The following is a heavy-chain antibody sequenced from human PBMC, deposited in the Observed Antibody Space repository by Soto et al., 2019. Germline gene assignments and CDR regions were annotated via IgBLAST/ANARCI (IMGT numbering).Heavy chain of an antibody. Sequence: QVQLQESGPGLVKPSQTLSLTCTVSGGSISSGGYYWSWIRQHPGKGLEWIGYIYYSGSTYYNPSLKRRVTIAVDTSKHQFSLKLSSVTAADTAVYYCARGPLVSDSYYYSYLDVWVKGTTVTVSS. CDR3: ARGPLVSDSYYYSYLDV. V-gene: IGHV4-31*03. J-gene: IGHJ6*03. CDR2: IYYSGST. D-gene: IGHD2-21*02. CDR1: GGSISSGGYY.